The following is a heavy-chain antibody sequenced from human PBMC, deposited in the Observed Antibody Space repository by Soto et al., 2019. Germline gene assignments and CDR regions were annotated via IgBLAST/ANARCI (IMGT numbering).Heavy chain of an antibody. CDR2: IDPSDSYT. V-gene: IGHV5-10-1*01. Sequence: GESLKISCKGSGYSFTSYWISWVRQMPGKGLEWMGRIDPSDSYTNYSPSFQGHVTISADKSISTAYLQWSSLKASDAAMYYCARHPNLSSWYLYYYYYMDVWGKGTTVTVSS. CDR3: ARHPNLSSWYLYYYYYMDV. CDR1: GYSFTSYW. J-gene: IGHJ6*03. D-gene: IGHD6-13*01.